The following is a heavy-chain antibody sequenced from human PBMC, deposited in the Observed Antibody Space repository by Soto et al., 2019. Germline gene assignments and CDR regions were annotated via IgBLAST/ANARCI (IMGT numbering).Heavy chain of an antibody. J-gene: IGHJ4*02. CDR3: AKDPFLRRGIAAAGSDC. Sequence: EVKLVASGGGLVQPGRSLRLSCAASGFTFDDYAMHWVRQAPGKGLEWVSGISWNSGSIGYAYSVKGRFTISRDNAKNSLYLQMNSLRAEDTALYYCAKDPFLRRGIAAAGSDCWGQGTLVTVSS. CDR2: ISWNSGSI. D-gene: IGHD6-13*01. CDR1: GFTFDDYA. V-gene: IGHV3-9*01.